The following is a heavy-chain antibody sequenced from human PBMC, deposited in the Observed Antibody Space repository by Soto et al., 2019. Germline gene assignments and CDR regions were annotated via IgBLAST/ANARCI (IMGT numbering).Heavy chain of an antibody. CDR3: ANYGWGSIGWYTGY. Sequence: EVHMLESGGGLVQPGGSLRLSCAASGFTFSSYAMSWVRQAPGKGLEWVSAINGGNTYYADSVKGRFTISRDNSINTLYLEMNSLRAEDTAMYYCANYGWGSIGWYTGYWGQGTLVTVSS. CDR1: GFTFSSYA. CDR2: INGGNT. J-gene: IGHJ4*02. V-gene: IGHV3-23*01. D-gene: IGHD6-13*01.